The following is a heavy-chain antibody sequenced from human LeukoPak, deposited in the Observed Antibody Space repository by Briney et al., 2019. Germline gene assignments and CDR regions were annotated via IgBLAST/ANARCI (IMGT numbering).Heavy chain of an antibody. CDR3: ARPPEEGIIAADY. Sequence: GESLKISCEGSGYTFTSSWIGWVRQMPGKGLEWMGIVYPGDSDTRYSPSFQGQVTISADKSISTAYLQWSSLKASDTAMYYCARPPEEGIIAADYWGQGTLVTVSS. CDR1: GYTFTSSW. J-gene: IGHJ4*02. CDR2: VYPGDSDT. V-gene: IGHV5-51*01. D-gene: IGHD6-25*01.